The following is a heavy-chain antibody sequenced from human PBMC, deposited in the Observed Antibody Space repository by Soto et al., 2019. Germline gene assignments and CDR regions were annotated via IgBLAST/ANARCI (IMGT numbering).Heavy chain of an antibody. CDR2: IALTTASI. V-gene: IGHV3-48*01. CDR3: ARDSIWAFDY. J-gene: IGHJ4*02. CDR1: GFTFTSYS. D-gene: IGHD2-21*01. Sequence: GGSLRLSCATSGFTFTSYSMNWVRQAPGKGLEWLSFIALTTASITYADSVKGRFSISRDNARNSLYLQMNNLRAEDTAVYYCARDSIWAFDYWRQGILVTVSS.